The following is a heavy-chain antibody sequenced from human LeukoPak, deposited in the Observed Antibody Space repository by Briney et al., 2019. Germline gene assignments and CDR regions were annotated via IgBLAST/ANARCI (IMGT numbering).Heavy chain of an antibody. J-gene: IGHJ6*02. V-gene: IGHV3-23*01. Sequence: GGSLRLSCAASEFMFSKYAMSWVRQAPGKGLEWVSAVSASADGTYYADPVKGRFIISRDNSKNTLFLQMNSLRAEDTAVYYCARRPAIFMDGVYYYSMDVWGQGTTVTVSS. D-gene: IGHD2-2*01. CDR2: VSASADGT. CDR3: ARRPAIFMDGVYYYSMDV. CDR1: EFMFSKYA.